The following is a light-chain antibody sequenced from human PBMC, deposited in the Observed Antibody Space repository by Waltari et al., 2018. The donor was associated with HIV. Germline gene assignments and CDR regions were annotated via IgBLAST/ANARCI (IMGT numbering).Light chain of an antibody. CDR1: SSNIGSNT. Sequence: QSVLTQPPSASGTPGQRVTISCSGSSSNIGSNTVNWYQQLPGTAPKLLIYSNNQRPSGVPDRIAGSKSGTSASLAISGLQSEDEADYYCAAWDDSLNGPWVFGGGTKLTVL. V-gene: IGLV1-44*01. J-gene: IGLJ3*02. CDR2: SNN. CDR3: AAWDDSLNGPWV.